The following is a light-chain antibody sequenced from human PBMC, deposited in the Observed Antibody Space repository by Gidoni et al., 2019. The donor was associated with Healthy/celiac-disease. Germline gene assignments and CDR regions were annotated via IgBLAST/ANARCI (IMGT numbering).Light chain of an antibody. CDR1: QSVSSSY. Sequence: EIVWTQSPCTLSLSPGERAPHSCSASQSVSSSYLAWYQQKPGQDPRLLIYGASSRATVIPDRFSGSGSGTDFTLTISRLEPEDFAVYYCQQYGSSPLYTFGQGTKLEIK. CDR2: GAS. V-gene: IGKV3-20*01. J-gene: IGKJ2*01. CDR3: QQYGSSPLYT.